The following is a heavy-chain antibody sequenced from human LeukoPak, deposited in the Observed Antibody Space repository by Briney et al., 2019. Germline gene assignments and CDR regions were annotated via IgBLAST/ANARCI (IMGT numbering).Heavy chain of an antibody. CDR3: AKDLGYSSGHHDAFDI. CDR1: GFTFSTFA. CDR2: SSDSGVST. Sequence: GGSLRLSCAASGFTFSTFAMGWVRQAPGKGLEWVSVSSDSGVSTYYADSVKGRFTISRDNSKSMVYLQMTSLRAEDTAVYCCAKDLGYSSGHHDAFDIWGQGTMVTVSS. V-gene: IGHV3-23*01. J-gene: IGHJ3*02. D-gene: IGHD5-18*01.